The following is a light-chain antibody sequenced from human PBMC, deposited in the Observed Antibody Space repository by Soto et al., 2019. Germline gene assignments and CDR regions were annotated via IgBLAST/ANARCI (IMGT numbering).Light chain of an antibody. CDR3: QQYGSSIT. V-gene: IGKV3-20*01. J-gene: IGKJ5*01. CDR1: QSVSRNY. Sequence: EIVLTQSPGTLSLSPGERGTLSCRASQSVSRNYLAWYQQKAGQAPRLLIYGASSRATGIPDRFSGSGSGTDFTLTISRLEPEDFAVFYCQQYGSSITFGQGTRLEI. CDR2: GAS.